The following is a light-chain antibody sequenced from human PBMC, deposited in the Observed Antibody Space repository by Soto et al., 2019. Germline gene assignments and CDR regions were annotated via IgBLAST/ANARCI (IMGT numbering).Light chain of an antibody. Sequence: QSVLTQPPSASGTPGQRVTISCSGSSSNIGSNTVNWYQQLPGTAPKLIISEVSNRPSGVSARFSGSKSGNTASLTISGLQAEDEADYYCSSYTSSSTLGVFGTGTKLTVL. J-gene: IGLJ1*01. V-gene: IGLV1-44*01. CDR1: SSNIGSNT. CDR3: SSYTSSSTLGV. CDR2: EVS.